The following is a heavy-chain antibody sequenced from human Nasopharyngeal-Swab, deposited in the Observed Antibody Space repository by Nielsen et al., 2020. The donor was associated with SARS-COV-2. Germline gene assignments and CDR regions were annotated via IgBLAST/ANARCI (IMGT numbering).Heavy chain of an antibody. D-gene: IGHD4/OR15-4a*01. V-gene: IGHV4-39*07. J-gene: IGHJ6*02. Sequence: WIRQHPGKGLEWIGSIYYSGSTYYNPSLKSRVTISVDTSKNQFSLKLSSVTAADTAVYYCARARPGLWEPAPYGMDVWGQGTTVTVSS. CDR2: IYYSGST. CDR3: ARARPGLWEPAPYGMDV.